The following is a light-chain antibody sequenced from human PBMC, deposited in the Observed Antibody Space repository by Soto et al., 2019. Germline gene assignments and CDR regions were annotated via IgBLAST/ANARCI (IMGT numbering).Light chain of an antibody. V-gene: IGKV3-15*01. Sequence: EIVMTQSPATVSVSPGERASLSCRASQSVSSALAWCQQKPGQAPRLLIYGASTRATGISARFSGSGSGTEFTLTISSLQSEDFAVYYCQQYNDWPRTFGQGTKVEIK. CDR2: GAS. CDR1: QSVSSA. CDR3: QQYNDWPRT. J-gene: IGKJ1*01.